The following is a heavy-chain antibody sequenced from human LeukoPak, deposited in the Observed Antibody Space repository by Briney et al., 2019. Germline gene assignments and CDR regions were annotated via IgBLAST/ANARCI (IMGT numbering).Heavy chain of an antibody. D-gene: IGHD1-7*01. J-gene: IGHJ6*02. Sequence: GGSLRLSCAASGFTFNYAWMSWVRQVPGKGLEWVGQTVSEIDGGTTDYAAPVKGRFTITRDDSKSTLYLQMNSLKIEDTAVYYCTTDEDWNYARKDVWGQGATVIVSS. CDR2: TVSEIDGGTT. V-gene: IGHV3-15*04. CDR3: TTDEDWNYARKDV. CDR1: GFTFNYAW.